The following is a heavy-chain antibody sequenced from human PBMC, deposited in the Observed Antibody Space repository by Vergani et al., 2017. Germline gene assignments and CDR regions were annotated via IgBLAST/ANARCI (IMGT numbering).Heavy chain of an antibody. CDR3: ARWANYYDSSGYYWIIDY. V-gene: IGHV4-4*09. J-gene: IGHJ4*02. D-gene: IGHD3-22*01. Sequence: QVQLQESGPGLVKPSETLSLTCTVSGGSISSYYWSWIRQPPGKGLEWIGYIYTSGSTNYNPSLNSRVTISVDTSKNQLSLKLSSVTAADTAVYYCARWANYYDSSGYYWIIDYWGQGTLVTVSS. CDR2: IYTSGST. CDR1: GGSISSYY.